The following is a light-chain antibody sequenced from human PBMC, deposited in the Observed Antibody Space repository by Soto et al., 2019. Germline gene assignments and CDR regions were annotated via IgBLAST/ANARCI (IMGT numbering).Light chain of an antibody. J-gene: IGKJ3*01. V-gene: IGKV3-11*01. Sequence: VLTQSPATLSLSPGEGATLSCRASQSVRNYLAWYQHKPGQAPRLLIFDTFNRAAGVPARFRGSGSGTDFTLTISSLEPEDFAVYYCQQRSNWPPFTFGPGTKVDIK. CDR3: QQRSNWPPFT. CDR1: QSVRNY. CDR2: DTF.